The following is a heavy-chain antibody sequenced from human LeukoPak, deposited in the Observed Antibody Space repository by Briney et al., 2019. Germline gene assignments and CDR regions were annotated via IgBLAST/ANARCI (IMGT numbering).Heavy chain of an antibody. V-gene: IGHV1-69*02. Sequence: SVTVSCKASGGTFTSYTISWVRQAPGQGLEWMGRIIPILGIANYAQKFQGRVTITADKSTSTAYMELSSLRSEVPAVYNCARWPDTYYFDYWGQGTLVTVSS. CDR2: IIPILGIA. D-gene: IGHD3-16*01. CDR1: GGTFTSYT. J-gene: IGHJ4*02. CDR3: ARWPDTYYFDY.